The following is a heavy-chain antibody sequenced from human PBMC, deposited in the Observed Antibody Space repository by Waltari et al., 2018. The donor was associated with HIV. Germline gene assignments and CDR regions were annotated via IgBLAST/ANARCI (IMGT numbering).Heavy chain of an antibody. J-gene: IGHJ2*01. CDR3: ARGFFQNDLRGLFDL. CDR2: INPKSGVT. V-gene: IGHV1-2*02. D-gene: IGHD3-16*01. Sequence: QVQLVQSGAEVKMPGASVRLPCTASGSSFIASYVHWVRQAPGQGLQCMGGINPKSGVTNYPQKFQGRVSMTRDTSISTAYLEVTTLRSDDTAVYYCARGFFQNDLRGLFDLWGRGTLVTVSS. CDR1: GSSFIASY.